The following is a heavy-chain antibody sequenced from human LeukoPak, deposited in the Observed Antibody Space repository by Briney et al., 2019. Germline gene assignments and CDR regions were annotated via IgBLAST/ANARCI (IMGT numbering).Heavy chain of an antibody. CDR3: ARGGTNDAFDI. J-gene: IGHJ3*02. CDR2: IYYSGST. D-gene: IGHD1-1*01. V-gene: IGHV4-30-4*01. Sequence: SQTLSLTCTVTGGSISSGDYYWSWIRQPPGKGLEWIGYIYYSGSTYYNPSLKSRVTISVDTSKNQFSLKLSSVTAADTAVYYCARGGTNDAFDIWGQGTMVTVSS. CDR1: GGSISSGDYY.